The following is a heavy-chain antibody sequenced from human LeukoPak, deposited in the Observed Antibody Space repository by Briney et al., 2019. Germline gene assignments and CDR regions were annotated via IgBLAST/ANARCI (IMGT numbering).Heavy chain of an antibody. CDR2: IDNSGST. D-gene: IGHD3-3*01. Sequence: PSETLSLTCSVSGGSIRAYYWTWIRQSPGTGLEWIGYIDNSGSTNYNPSLKNRVTILVDTSKNQFSLKLSSVTAADTAVYYCARYTSEDFWSVGRWFDPWGQGTLVTVSS. CDR3: ARYTSEDFWSVGRWFDP. CDR1: GGSIRAYY. J-gene: IGHJ5*02. V-gene: IGHV4-59*08.